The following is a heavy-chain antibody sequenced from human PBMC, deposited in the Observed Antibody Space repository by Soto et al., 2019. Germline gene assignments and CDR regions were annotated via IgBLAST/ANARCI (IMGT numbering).Heavy chain of an antibody. CDR2: IIPIFGTA. J-gene: IGHJ3*02. V-gene: IGHV1-69*13. Sequence: ASVKVSCKASGGTFSSYAISWVRQAPGQGLEWMGGIIPIFGTANYAQKFQGRVTITADESTSTAYMELSSLRSEDTAVYYCAGEFTIFAPGAFDIWGQGTMVTVSS. D-gene: IGHD3-3*01. CDR1: GGTFSSYA. CDR3: AGEFTIFAPGAFDI.